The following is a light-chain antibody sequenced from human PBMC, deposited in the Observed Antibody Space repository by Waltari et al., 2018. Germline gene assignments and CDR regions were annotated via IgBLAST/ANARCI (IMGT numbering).Light chain of an antibody. CDR1: HIGGFS. CDR2: YDN. J-gene: IGLJ2*01. CDR3: QVSDSTTDLVI. Sequence: SYLLTQPPSVSVAPGETSRITCWGDHIGGFSVLWYQQKPDQAPVLVLYYDNDRPSGIPERFSGSNFGNTATLTISRVEAGDEADYYCQVSDSTTDLVIFGGGTKLTVL. V-gene: IGLV3-21*04.